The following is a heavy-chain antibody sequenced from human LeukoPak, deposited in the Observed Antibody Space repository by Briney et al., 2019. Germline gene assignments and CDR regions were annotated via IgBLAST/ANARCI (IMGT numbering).Heavy chain of an antibody. CDR1: GFTFSSYA. CDR2: IKSKTDGGTT. CDR3: IYDSSGYYYGIY. J-gene: IGHJ4*02. Sequence: AGGSLRLSCAASGFTFSSYAMSWVRQAPGKGLEWVGRIKSKTDGGTTDYAAPVKGRFTISRDDSKNTLYLQMNSLKTEDTAVYYCIYDSSGYYYGIYWGQGTLVTVSS. V-gene: IGHV3-15*01. D-gene: IGHD3-22*01.